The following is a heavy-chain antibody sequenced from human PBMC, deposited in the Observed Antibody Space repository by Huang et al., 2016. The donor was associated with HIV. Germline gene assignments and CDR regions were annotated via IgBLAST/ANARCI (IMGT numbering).Heavy chain of an antibody. D-gene: IGHD3-10*01. CDR2: IYYKGST. V-gene: IGHV4-39*01. CDR1: GGSIRSSDYH. J-gene: IGHJ6*03. CDR3: ARHREGPVAYYSGWGSHLNYMDV. Sequence: QLLLQESGPGLVKPSEALALTCAVSGGSIRSSDYHWGWIRQPPGKGLEWIGSIYYKGSTHYSPSRKSRVTRAVDPSKNLFFLNLTSMTAADTAVYYCARHREGPVAYYSGWGSHLNYMDVWGRGRTVVVSS.